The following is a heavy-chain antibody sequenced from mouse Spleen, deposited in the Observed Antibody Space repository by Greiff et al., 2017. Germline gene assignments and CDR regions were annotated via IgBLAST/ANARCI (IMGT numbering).Heavy chain of an antibody. CDR1: GYTFTSYW. Sequence: QVQLQQPGAELVKPGASVKLSCKASGYTFTSYWMQWVKPRPGQGLEWLGEIDPSDSYTNYNQKFKGKATLTVDTSSSTAYMQLSSLTSEDSAVYYCARRVPYYFDYWGQGTTLTVSS. CDR2: IDPSDSYT. V-gene: IGHV1-50*01. J-gene: IGHJ2*01. D-gene: IGHD2-14*01. CDR3: ARRVPYYFDY.